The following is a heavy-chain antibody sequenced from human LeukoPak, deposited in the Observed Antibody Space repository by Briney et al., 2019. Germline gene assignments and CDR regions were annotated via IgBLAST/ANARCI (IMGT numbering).Heavy chain of an antibody. Sequence: ASVKVSCKASECTFVAYHMHWVRQAPGQGLEWMGWISPNSGGTNYAQKFQGRVTMTRDTSISTAYMELIGLRSGDTAVYYCARDLPADIWGQGTMVTVSS. CDR2: ISPNSGGT. CDR1: ECTFVAYH. V-gene: IGHV1-2*02. J-gene: IGHJ3*02. CDR3: ARDLPADI.